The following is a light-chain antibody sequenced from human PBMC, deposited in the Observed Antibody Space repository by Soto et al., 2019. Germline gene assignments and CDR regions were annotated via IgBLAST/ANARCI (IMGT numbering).Light chain of an antibody. Sequence: EIVLTQSPGTLSLSPGERATLSCRASQSVSSRYLAWYQQKPGQAPRLLIYGASSRATGIPDRFSGSGAGTDFTLAISSLEPEDFAVYYWQQYGSPPPRTFGQGTKLEIK. J-gene: IGKJ2*01. CDR3: QQYGSPPPRT. V-gene: IGKV3-20*01. CDR2: GAS. CDR1: QSVSSRY.